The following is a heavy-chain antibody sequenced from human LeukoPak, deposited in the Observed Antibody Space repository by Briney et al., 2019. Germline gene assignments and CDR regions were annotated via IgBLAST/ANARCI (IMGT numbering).Heavy chain of an antibody. V-gene: IGHV1-69*13. Sequence: SVKVSCKASGGTLSGYSMNWVRQAPGQGLEWMGGTIPIFGTTRYAQKFQGRVTITADDSTDTANMELRSLRSEDTAVYYCARADYDLASLRLDVFDMWGQGTMVTVSS. CDR3: ARADYDLASLRLDVFDM. J-gene: IGHJ3*02. CDR1: GGTLSGYS. CDR2: TIPIFGTT. D-gene: IGHD4-17*01.